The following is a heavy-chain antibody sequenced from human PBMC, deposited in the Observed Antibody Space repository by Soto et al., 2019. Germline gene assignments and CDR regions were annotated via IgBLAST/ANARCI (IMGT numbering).Heavy chain of an antibody. J-gene: IGHJ4*02. CDR1: GDSISSADYY. CDR2: IYHSGSS. V-gene: IGHV4-30-4*01. D-gene: IGHD3-22*01. CDR3: ARLISGYYFFDY. Sequence: SETLSLTCTVSGDSISSADYYWSWIRQPPGRGLEWIAYIYHSGSSYFNPSPKSRLSISVDTSKNLLSLKLRSVTAADTAVYYCARLISGYYFFDYWGQGTLVTVSS.